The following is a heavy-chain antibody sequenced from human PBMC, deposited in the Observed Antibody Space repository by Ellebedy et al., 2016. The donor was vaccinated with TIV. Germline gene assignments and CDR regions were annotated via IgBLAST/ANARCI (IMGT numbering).Heavy chain of an antibody. V-gene: IGHV3-23*01. D-gene: IGHD6-19*01. CDR2: VTVSGGKT. CDR1: GFTFSSYA. CDR3: TKQSVVGPSSCFDY. J-gene: IGHJ4*02. Sequence: PGGSLRLSCAASGFTFSSYAMSWVRQAPGKGLEWVSTVTVSGGKTYYADSVKGRFSISRDNSKNTLFLQINSLRADDTDVYYCTKQSVVGPSSCFDYWGQGALVTVSS.